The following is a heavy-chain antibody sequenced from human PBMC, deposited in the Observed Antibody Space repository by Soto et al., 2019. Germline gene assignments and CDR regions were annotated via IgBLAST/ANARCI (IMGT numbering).Heavy chain of an antibody. Sequence: PGGSLRLSCAASGLTSNKYWMTWVRQAPGKGLEWVATIKHDGSEKSNLDSVEGRFTISRDNARNSLSLQMNSLRVEDTAVYFCASVPGSPGYHGLDVWGQGTTVTVSS. CDR2: IKHDGSEK. D-gene: IGHD6-19*01. CDR1: GLTSNKYW. V-gene: IGHV3-7*03. J-gene: IGHJ6*02. CDR3: ASVPGSPGYHGLDV.